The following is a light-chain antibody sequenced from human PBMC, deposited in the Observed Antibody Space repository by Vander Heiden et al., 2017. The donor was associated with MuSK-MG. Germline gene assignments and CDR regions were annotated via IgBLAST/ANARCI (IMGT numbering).Light chain of an antibody. J-gene: IGKJ3*01. CDR3: QQCLSAPRT. Sequence: DIVMTQFPDSLSVSLGGRATINCKASQSRLHSDNSKDFLAWYHQKPGQPPKLLMSWASTRESGVPDRFSGSGSGTDFTLTISSLHAEDVAVYYCQQCLSAPRTFGPGTRVDIK. V-gene: IGKV4-1*01. CDR1: QSRLHSDNSKDF. CDR2: WAS.